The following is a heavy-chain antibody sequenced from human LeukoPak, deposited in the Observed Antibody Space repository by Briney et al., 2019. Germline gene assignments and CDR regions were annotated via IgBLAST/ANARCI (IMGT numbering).Heavy chain of an antibody. J-gene: IGHJ3*02. CDR3: ARDVVVAEYSGSYHHPAFDI. Sequence: PGGSLRLSCAASGFTFSSYSMNWVRQAPGKGLEWVSSITSSSTYIYYADSVKGRFTVSRDNAKNSLYLQMNSLRAEDTAVYYCARDVVVAEYSGSYHHPAFDIWGQGTMVTVSS. CDR1: GFTFSSYS. CDR2: ITSSSTYI. V-gene: IGHV3-21*01. D-gene: IGHD1-26*01.